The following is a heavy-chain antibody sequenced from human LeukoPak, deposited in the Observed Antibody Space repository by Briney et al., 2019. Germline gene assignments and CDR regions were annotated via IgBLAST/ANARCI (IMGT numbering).Heavy chain of an antibody. J-gene: IGHJ4*02. V-gene: IGHV1-2*02. D-gene: IGHD3-10*01. CDR3: APNTMVRGVITH. Sequence: ASVKVSCKASGYTFTGYYMHWVRQAPGQGLEWMGWINPNSGGTNYAQKFQGRVTMNSDTSISTDYMELSRLRSDDTAVYYCAPNTMVRGVITHWGQGTLVTVSS. CDR2: INPNSGGT. CDR1: GYTFTGYY.